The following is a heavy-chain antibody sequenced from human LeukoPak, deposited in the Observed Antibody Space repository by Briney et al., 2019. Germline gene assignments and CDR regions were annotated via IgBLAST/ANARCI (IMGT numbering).Heavy chain of an antibody. CDR3: ARPSNCYDPLPFDY. D-gene: IGHD3-22*01. CDR2: IKQDGSEK. V-gene: IGHV3-7*01. CDR1: GFTFSSYW. J-gene: IGHJ4*02. Sequence: PGGSLRLSCAASGFTFSSYWMSWVRQAPGKGLEWVANIKQDGSEKYYVDSVKGRFTISRDNAKNSLYLQMNSLRAEDTAVYYCARPSNCYDPLPFDYWGQETLVTVSS.